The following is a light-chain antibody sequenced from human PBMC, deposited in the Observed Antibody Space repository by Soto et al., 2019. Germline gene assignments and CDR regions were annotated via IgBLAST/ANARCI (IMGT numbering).Light chain of an antibody. CDR1: QSASTW. Sequence: DIQMAQSPSTLSASGGESVTITCRGSQSASTWLAWYQQKPGKAPKLLIYDASNLQSGVPSRFSGSVSGTEFTLTISSLQPDDFATYYCQQYKSYSPITFGQGTRLEIK. J-gene: IGKJ5*01. V-gene: IGKV1-5*01. CDR3: QQYKSYSPIT. CDR2: DAS.